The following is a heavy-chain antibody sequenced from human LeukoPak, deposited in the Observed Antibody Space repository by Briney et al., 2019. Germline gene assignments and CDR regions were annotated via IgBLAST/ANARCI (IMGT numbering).Heavy chain of an antibody. D-gene: IGHD2/OR15-2a*01. Sequence: PSETLSLTCTVSGGSISSSSYYWGWIRQPPGKGLEWIGSIYYSGSTYYNPSLKSRVTISVDTSKNQFSLKLSSVTAADTAVYYCARDSRQAGMDVWGQGTTVTVSS. CDR2: IYYSGST. J-gene: IGHJ6*02. CDR1: GGSISSSSYY. CDR3: ARDSRQAGMDV. V-gene: IGHV4-39*07.